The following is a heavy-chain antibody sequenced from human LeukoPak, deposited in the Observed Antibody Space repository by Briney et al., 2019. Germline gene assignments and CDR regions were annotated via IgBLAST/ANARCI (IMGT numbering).Heavy chain of an antibody. CDR3: ARLRSSFSHGAFDI. D-gene: IGHD6-13*01. CDR1: GYSFTNYW. Sequence: GESLQISCQNSGYSFTNYWIGWVRQMPGKGLEWMGIISPADSDTIYSPSFQGQVTISADKSISTAYLQWSTLKASDTAMYYCARLRSSFSHGAFDIWGQGTMVTVYS. J-gene: IGHJ3*02. CDR2: ISPADSDT. V-gene: IGHV5-51*01.